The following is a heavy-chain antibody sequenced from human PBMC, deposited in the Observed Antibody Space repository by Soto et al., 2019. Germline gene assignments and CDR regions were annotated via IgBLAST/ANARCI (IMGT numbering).Heavy chain of an antibody. D-gene: IGHD2-8*01. CDR2: ISGSGGST. Sequence: GGSLRLSCAASGFTFSSYAMSWVRQAPGKGLEWVSAISGSGGSTYYADSVKGRFTISRDNSKNTLYLQMNSLRAEDTAVYYCAKDSSPGDCINGVCYTWYYYYYMDVWGKGTTVTVSS. CDR1: GFTFSSYA. J-gene: IGHJ6*03. V-gene: IGHV3-23*01. CDR3: AKDSSPGDCINGVCYTWYYYYYMDV.